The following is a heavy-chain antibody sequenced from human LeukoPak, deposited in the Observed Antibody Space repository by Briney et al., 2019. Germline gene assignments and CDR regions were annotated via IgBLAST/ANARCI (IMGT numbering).Heavy chain of an antibody. J-gene: IGHJ4*02. CDR1: GFTFSNY. Sequence: QSGGSLRLSCAASGFTFSNYMSWVRQAPGKGLEWVSVLYSDGTTYYADSVKGRFTISRDNSKNTLYLQMNNLRAEDTAVYYCARAAYDSNGFTANHDYWGQGTLVTVSS. V-gene: IGHV3-53*01. CDR3: ARAAYDSNGFTANHDY. D-gene: IGHD3-22*01. CDR2: LYSDGTT.